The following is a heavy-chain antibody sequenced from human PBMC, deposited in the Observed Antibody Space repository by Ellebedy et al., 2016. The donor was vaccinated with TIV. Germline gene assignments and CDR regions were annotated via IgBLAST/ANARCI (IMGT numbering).Heavy chain of an antibody. CDR3: ARDFYLDV. CDR2: IKSDGSDT. D-gene: IGHD2/OR15-2a*01. V-gene: IGHV3-74*01. CDR1: GFTFSSYW. Sequence: PGGSLRLSCAASGFTFSSYWMYWVRQATGKGPVWVSRIKSDGSDTDYADSVKGRFTISRDNAKNTLSLQMNSLSAEDTAIYYCARDFYLDVWGQGTTVTVSS. J-gene: IGHJ6*02.